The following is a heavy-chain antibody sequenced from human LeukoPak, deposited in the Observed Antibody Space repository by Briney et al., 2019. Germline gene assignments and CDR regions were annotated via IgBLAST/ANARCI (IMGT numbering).Heavy chain of an antibody. CDR3: ARESAAAGVNNWFDP. D-gene: IGHD6-13*01. CDR2: IYHSGST. CDR1: GGSISSGGYY. Sequence: PSETLSLTCTVSGGSISSGGYYWSWIRQPPGKGLEWIGYIYHSGSTYYNPSLKSRVTISVDRSKNQFSLKLSSVTAADTAVYYCARESAAAGVNNWFDPWGQGTLVTVSS. J-gene: IGHJ5*02. V-gene: IGHV4-30-2*01.